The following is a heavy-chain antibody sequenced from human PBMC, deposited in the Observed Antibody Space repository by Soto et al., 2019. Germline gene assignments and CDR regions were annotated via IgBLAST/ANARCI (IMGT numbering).Heavy chain of an antibody. V-gene: IGHV3-30*18. CDR3: AKGLNWFDP. J-gene: IGHJ5*02. CDR1: GFTFSSYG. CDR2: ISYDGSNK. Sequence: QVQLVESGGGVVQPGRSLRLSCAASGFTFSSYGMHWVRQAPGTGLEWVAVISYDGSNKYYADSVKGRFTISRDNSKNTLYLQMNSLIAEDTAVYYCAKGLNWFDPWGQGTLVTVSS.